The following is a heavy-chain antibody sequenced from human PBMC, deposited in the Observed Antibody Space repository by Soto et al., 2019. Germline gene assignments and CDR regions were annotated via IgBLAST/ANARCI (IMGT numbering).Heavy chain of an antibody. V-gene: IGHV3-30-3*01. CDR1: GFTFSSFP. CDR2: ISYDGTNK. Sequence: PGGSLRLSCAASGFTFSSFPMHWVRQAPGKGLERLALISYDGTNKYYTDSVKGRFTISRDNSKNTLYLQMNSLSAEDTGVYYCAREGGVSGWYWGGYYWGQGTPVTVSS. CDR3: AREGGVSGWYWGGYY. D-gene: IGHD6-19*01. J-gene: IGHJ4*02.